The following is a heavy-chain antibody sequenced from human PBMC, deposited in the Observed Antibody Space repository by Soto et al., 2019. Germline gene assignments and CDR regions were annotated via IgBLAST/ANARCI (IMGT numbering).Heavy chain of an antibody. J-gene: IGHJ4*02. V-gene: IGHV1-8*01. Sequence: KKSLASVKVSCKASGYTFTSYDINWVRQATGQGLEWMGWMNPNSGNTGYAQKFQGRVTMTRNTSISTAYMELSSPRSEDTAVYYCARALFFSAGPDYWGQGTLVTVSS. CDR3: ARALFFSAGPDY. D-gene: IGHD6-13*01. CDR1: GYTFTSYD. CDR2: MNPNSGNT.